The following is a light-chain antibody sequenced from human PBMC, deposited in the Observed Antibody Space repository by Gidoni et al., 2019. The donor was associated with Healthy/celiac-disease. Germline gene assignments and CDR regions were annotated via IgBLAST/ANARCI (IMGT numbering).Light chain of an antibody. J-gene: IGKJ2*01. Sequence: EIVLTQSPGTLSLSPGESATLSCRASQSVSSSYLDWYQQKPGQAPRLLIYGASSRATGIPDRFSGSGSGTDFTLTISRLEPEDFAVYYCQQYGSSPNTFGQGTKLEIK. CDR3: QQYGSSPNT. CDR1: QSVSSSY. V-gene: IGKV3-20*01. CDR2: GAS.